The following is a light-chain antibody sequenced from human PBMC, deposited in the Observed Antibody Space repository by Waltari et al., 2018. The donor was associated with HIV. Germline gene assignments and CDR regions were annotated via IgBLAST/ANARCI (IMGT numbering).Light chain of an antibody. CDR2: DAS. J-gene: IGKJ2*01. V-gene: IGKV3-15*01. Sequence: EIVMTQSPATLSVSPGESTTLSCRASQCVDSDFAWYQQKPGQAPRLLIYDASSRAAGVPARFRGSGSGTDFTLAISSLQSGDFAVYYCQQYNNWPYTFGQGTKLEIK. CDR1: QCVDSD. CDR3: QQYNNWPYT.